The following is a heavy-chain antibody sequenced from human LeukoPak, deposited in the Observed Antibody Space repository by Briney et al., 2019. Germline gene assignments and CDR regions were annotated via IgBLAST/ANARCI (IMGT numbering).Heavy chain of an antibody. CDR2: IWYDGSNK. CDR3: AKDHYYDSSGFDY. J-gene: IGHJ4*02. D-gene: IGHD3-22*01. CDR1: GFTFSSSG. Sequence: GGSLRLSCAASGFTFSSSGMHWVPQAPGKGLEWVAVIWYDGSNKYYADSVKGRFTITRDNSKNTLYLQMNSLRAEDTAVYYCAKDHYYDSSGFDYWGQGTLVTVSS. V-gene: IGHV3-33*06.